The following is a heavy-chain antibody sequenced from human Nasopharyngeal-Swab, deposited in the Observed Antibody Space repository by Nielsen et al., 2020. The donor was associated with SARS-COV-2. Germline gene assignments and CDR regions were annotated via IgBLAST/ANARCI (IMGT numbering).Heavy chain of an antibody. CDR2: INPSGGST. J-gene: IGHJ6*02. CDR3: ARDQYDFWSGYWSPGYYYGVDV. V-gene: IGHV1-46*01. CDR1: GYTFTSYY. Sequence: ASVKVSCKASGYTFTSYYMHWVRQAPGQGLEWMGIINPSGGSTSYAQKFQGRVTMTRDTSTSTVYMELSSLRSEDTAVYYCARDQYDFWSGYWSPGYYYGVDVWGQGTTVTVSS. D-gene: IGHD3-3*01.